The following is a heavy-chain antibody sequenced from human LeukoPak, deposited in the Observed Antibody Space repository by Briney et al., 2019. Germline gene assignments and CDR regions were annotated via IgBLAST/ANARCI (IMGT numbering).Heavy chain of an antibody. V-gene: IGHV3-9*01. CDR1: GFTFDDYA. CDR3: ATSRVFDY. J-gene: IGHJ4*02. CDR2: ISWNSGSI. Sequence: GGSLRLSCAASGFTFDDYAMHWVRQGPGKGLEWVSGISWNSGSIGYADSVKGRFTISRDNAKKTLYLEMNSLRMEDTAIYYCATSRVFDYWGQGALVTVSS.